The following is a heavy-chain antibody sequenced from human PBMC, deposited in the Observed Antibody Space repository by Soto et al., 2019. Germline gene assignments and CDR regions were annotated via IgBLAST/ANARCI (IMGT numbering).Heavy chain of an antibody. J-gene: IGHJ5*02. V-gene: IGHV1-2*02. D-gene: IGHD6-13*01. Sequence: ASVKVSCKASGYSLRGNYIHWVRQTPGQGLEWMGWINPNSSGTVYAQKFQGRVTMTRDTSLTTVYMQLNRLTSDDSAVYYCARDLWWQQLIYWFVPWGPGTLVTVSS. CDR1: GYSLRGNY. CDR3: ARDLWWQQLIYWFVP. CDR2: INPNSSGT.